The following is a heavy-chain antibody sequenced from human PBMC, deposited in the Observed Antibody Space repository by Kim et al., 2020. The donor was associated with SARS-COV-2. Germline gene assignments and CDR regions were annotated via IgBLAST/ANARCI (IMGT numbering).Heavy chain of an antibody. V-gene: IGHV3-23*01. D-gene: IGHD5-12*01. Sequence: YADSVKGRFTISRDNSKNTLYLQMDSLRAEDTAVYYCAKVATTAANVFDYWGQGTLVTVSS. J-gene: IGHJ4*02. CDR3: AKVATTAANVFDY.